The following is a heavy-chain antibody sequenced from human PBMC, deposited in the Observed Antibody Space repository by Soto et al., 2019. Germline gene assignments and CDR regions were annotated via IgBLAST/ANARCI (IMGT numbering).Heavy chain of an antibody. D-gene: IGHD5-12*01. J-gene: IGHJ4*02. V-gene: IGHV1-69*02. CDR3: AQNSPLGSTYSGYDGLDY. CDR2: IIPLLDIT. CDR1: GGTFSSDT. Sequence: QVQLVQSGAEVKKPGSSVKVSCKASGGTFSSDTITWVRQAPGQGLEWMGRIIPLLDITNSAQKFQGRVTIIADKSTGTAYMELSSLRSEDTAVYYCAQNSPLGSTYSGYDGLDYWGQGTLVTVSS.